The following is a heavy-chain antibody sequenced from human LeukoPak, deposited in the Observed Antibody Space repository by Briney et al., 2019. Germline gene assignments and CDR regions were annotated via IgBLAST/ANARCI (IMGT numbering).Heavy chain of an antibody. V-gene: IGHV1-24*01. Sequence: ASVKVSCKVSGYTLTELSRHWVRQAPGKGLEWVVGFDPEDGETIYGQKLQGRVTMTTDTSTSTAYMELRSLRSEDTAVYYCARVITWGGYNWKAFDIWGQGTMVTVSS. J-gene: IGHJ3*02. D-gene: IGHD5-24*01. CDR1: GYTLTELS. CDR2: FDPEDGET. CDR3: ARVITWGGYNWKAFDI.